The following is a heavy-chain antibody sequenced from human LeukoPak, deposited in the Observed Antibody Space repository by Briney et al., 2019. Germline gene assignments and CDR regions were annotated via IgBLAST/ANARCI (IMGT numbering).Heavy chain of an antibody. D-gene: IGHD1-7*01. CDR2: INPNSGGT. V-gene: IGHV1-2*02. CDR3: ARRLWCGTSCSATGCLDV. J-gene: IGHJ6*02. CDR1: GYTFTGYY. Sequence: GASVTVSCKASGYTFTGYYMHWVRQAPGQGLEWMGWINPNSGGTNYAQKFQGRVTMTRDTSISTAYLDLNSLRSDDTAMYYCARRLWCGTSCSATGCLDVWGQGATVTVSS.